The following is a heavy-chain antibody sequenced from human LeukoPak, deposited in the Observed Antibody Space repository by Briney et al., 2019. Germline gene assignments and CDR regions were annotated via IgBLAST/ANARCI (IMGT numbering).Heavy chain of an antibody. D-gene: IGHD2-15*01. Sequence: SETLSLTCTVSGGSISSYYWSWIRQPPGKGLEWIGYIYYSGSTNYNPSLKSRVTISVDTSKNQFSLKLSSVTAADTAVYYCARAPGSYDAFDIWGQRTMVTVSS. CDR1: GGSISSYY. CDR3: ARAPGSYDAFDI. V-gene: IGHV4-59*01. J-gene: IGHJ3*02. CDR2: IYYSGST.